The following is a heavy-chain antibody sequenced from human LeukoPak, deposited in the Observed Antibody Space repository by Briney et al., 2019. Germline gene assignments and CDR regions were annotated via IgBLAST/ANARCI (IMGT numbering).Heavy chain of an antibody. J-gene: IGHJ6*03. CDR3: ARERNFYRKTAVSGSHAYYYYYMDV. CDR1: GGSISSSGYY. Sequence: PSETLSLTCTVSGGSISSSGYYWGWIRQPPGKGLEWIGRIYYSGSTNYNPSLKSRVTISVDTSKNQFSLKLSSVTAADTAVYYCARERNFYRKTAVSGSHAYYYYYMDVWGKGTTVTISS. CDR2: IYYSGST. D-gene: IGHD3-16*01. V-gene: IGHV4-39*07.